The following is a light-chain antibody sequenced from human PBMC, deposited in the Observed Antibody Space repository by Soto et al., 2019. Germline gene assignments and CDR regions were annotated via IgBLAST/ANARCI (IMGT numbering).Light chain of an antibody. J-gene: IGLJ3*02. CDR1: SGSIASNY. V-gene: IGLV6-57*02. CDR2: EDN. CDR3: QSYDSSNHGV. Sequence: NFMLTQLHSVSESPGKTVTISCTGSSGSIASNYVQWYQQRPGSAPTTVIYEDNQRPSGVPDRFSGSIDSSSNSASLTISGLKTEDEADYYCQSYDSSNHGVFGGGTKVTVL.